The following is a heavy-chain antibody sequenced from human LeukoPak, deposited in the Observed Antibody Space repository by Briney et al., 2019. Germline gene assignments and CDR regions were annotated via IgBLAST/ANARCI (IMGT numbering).Heavy chain of an antibody. CDR2: IYYSGST. CDR3: ARDVIVVAKGYFDY. Sequence: SETLSLTCTVSGGSISSSSYYWGWLRQPPGKGLEWIGSIYYSGSTYYNPSLKSRVTISVDTSKNQFSLKLSSVTAADTAVYYCARDVIVVAKGYFDYWGQGTLVTVSS. D-gene: IGHD3-22*01. V-gene: IGHV4-39*07. CDR1: GGSISSSSYY. J-gene: IGHJ4*02.